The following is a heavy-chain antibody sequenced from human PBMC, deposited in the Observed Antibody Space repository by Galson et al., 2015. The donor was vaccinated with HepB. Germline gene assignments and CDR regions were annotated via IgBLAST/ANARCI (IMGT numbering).Heavy chain of an antibody. D-gene: IGHD1-26*01. V-gene: IGHV3-48*02. J-gene: IGHJ5*02. CDR2: MTSDMKTI. Sequence: SLRLSCAASGFTFSIYSMNWVCQAPGKGLEWVSYMTSDMKTIYYADSVKGRFTISRDNAKNSLYLQMNSLRDEDTAVYYCARDGTYYAAGWFDPWGQGTLVTVSS. CDR3: ARDGTYYAAGWFDP. CDR1: GFTFSIYS.